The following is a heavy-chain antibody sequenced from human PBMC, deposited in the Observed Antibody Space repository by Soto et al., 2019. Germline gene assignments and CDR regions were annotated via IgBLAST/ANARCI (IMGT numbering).Heavy chain of an antibody. CDR1: GFTFSSYA. CDR2: ISGSGGST. J-gene: IGHJ4*02. D-gene: IGHD3-3*01. CDR3: AKAEQLTIFGVGHFDC. V-gene: IGHV3-23*01. Sequence: EVQLLESGGGLVQPGGSLRLSCAASGFTFSSYAMSWVRQAPGKGLEWVSAISGSGGSTYYADSVKGRFTISRDNSKNALYLQMNSLRAEDTAVYYCAKAEQLTIFGVGHFDCWGQGTLVTVSS.